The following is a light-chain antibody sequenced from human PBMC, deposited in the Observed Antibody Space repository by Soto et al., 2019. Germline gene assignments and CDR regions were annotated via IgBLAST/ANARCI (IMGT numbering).Light chain of an antibody. CDR1: QSVSSYY. Sequence: EIVLTQSPGTLSLSPGERATLSCRASQSVSSYYLAWYQQKPGQAPRLLIYAASSRATGIPDRFSGGGSGTDFTLTISRLEPEDCAVYYCQQCGSSPWTFGQGTKVEIK. J-gene: IGKJ1*01. CDR3: QQCGSSPWT. CDR2: AAS. V-gene: IGKV3-20*01.